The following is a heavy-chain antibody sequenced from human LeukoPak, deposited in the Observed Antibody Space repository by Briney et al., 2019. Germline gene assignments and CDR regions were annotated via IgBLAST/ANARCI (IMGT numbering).Heavy chain of an antibody. Sequence: SETLSLTCTVSGGSINNYYWSWIRQPPGKGLEWIGYLDYSGSTNYNPSLKSRVTMSVDTSNNQFSLKLTSVTAADTAVYYCARHLRSGYDGAYYHYGMDVWGQGTTVTVSS. CDR1: GGSINNYY. D-gene: IGHD5-12*01. V-gene: IGHV4-59*08. CDR2: LDYSGST. J-gene: IGHJ6*02. CDR3: ARHLRSGYDGAYYHYGMDV.